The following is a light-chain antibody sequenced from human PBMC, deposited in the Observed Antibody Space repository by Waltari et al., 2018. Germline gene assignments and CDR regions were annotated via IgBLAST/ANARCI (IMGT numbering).Light chain of an antibody. CDR3: QQFGA. CDR1: QSVSSN. Sequence: EIVMTQSPATLSVSPGERATLSCRASQSVSSNLAWYQQKPGQAPRLLTYGASTRATGIPARFSGSGSGTEFTLTISSLQSEDFAVYYCQQFGAFGQGTKLEIK. J-gene: IGKJ2*01. CDR2: GAS. V-gene: IGKV3-15*01.